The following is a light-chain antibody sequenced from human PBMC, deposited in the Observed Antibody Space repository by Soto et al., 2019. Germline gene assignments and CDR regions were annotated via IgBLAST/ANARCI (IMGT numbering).Light chain of an antibody. J-gene: IGKJ4*01. CDR3: QQGSSNPLT. CDR2: SAS. Sequence: DIQMTQSPSSLSASVGDRVTITCRASQSISSYLNWYQQKPGKAPNLLIYSASKLHSGVPSRFSGSGSGTDFTLIISSLQPEDFATYYCQQGSSNPLTFGGGTKVDIK. CDR1: QSISSY. V-gene: IGKV1-39*01.